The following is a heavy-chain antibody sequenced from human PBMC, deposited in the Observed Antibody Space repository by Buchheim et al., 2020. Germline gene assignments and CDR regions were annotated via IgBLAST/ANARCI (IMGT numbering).Heavy chain of an antibody. CDR1: GGSISSYY. CDR3: ARHMDDFWSDNHGYFDY. Sequence: QVQLQESGPGLVQPSETLSLTCTVSGGSISSYYWSWIRQPPGKGLEWIGYIYYSGSTNYNPSLKSRVTISVDTSKKQFSLKLSSVTASDTAVYYCARHMDDFWSDNHGYFDYWGQGTL. CDR2: IYYSGST. V-gene: IGHV4-59*08. J-gene: IGHJ4*02. D-gene: IGHD3-3*01.